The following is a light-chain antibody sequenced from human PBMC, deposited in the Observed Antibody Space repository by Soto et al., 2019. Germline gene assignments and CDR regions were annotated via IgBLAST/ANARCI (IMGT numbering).Light chain of an antibody. Sequence: QSVLAQPPSASGCPGQSVTISCTGTSSDVGRYNYVSWYQQHPGKTPKLIIYEVTKRPSGVPDRFSASKSGNTASLTVSGLQAEDEADYYCSSHAGSNSFYVFGTGTKVTVL. CDR1: SSDVGRYNY. CDR3: SSHAGSNSFYV. J-gene: IGLJ1*01. V-gene: IGLV2-8*01. CDR2: EVT.